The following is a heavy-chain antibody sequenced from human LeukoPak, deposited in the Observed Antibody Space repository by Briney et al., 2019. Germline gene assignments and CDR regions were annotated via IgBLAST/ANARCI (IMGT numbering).Heavy chain of an antibody. CDR2: IDIDGTGT. CDR3: ASDPHSAAANWFDP. Sequence: GGSLRLSCAASGFTFTNYWMHWVRQAPGKGLVWVSRIDIDGTGTSYADSVKGRFTISRDNAKNTVSLQMNSLKAEDTAVYYCASDPHSAAANWFDPWGQGTLVTVSS. J-gene: IGHJ5*02. V-gene: IGHV3-74*01. CDR1: GFTFTNYW. D-gene: IGHD6-13*01.